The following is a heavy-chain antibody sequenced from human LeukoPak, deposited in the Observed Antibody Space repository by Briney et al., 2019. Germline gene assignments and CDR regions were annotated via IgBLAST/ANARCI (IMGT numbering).Heavy chain of an antibody. CDR1: GYSFTAYW. Sequence: GESLKISCKSSGYSFTAYWIAWVRQMPGKGLEWMGIMYPGDSDTRCSPSFQGQVTISADKSISTAYLQWSSLKDSDTAMYYCARFGISDYYDYWGQGTLVTVSS. CDR3: ARFGISDYYDY. D-gene: IGHD3-22*01. CDR2: MYPGDSDT. V-gene: IGHV5-51*01. J-gene: IGHJ4*02.